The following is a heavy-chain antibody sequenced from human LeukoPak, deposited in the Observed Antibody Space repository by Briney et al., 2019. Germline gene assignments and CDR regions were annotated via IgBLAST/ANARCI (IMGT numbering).Heavy chain of an antibody. CDR2: ISGSGGST. V-gene: IGHV3-23*01. Sequence: AGGSLRLSCAASGFTFSSYAMSWVRQAPGKGLEWVSAISGSGGSTYYADSVKGRFTISRDNSKNTLYLQMNSLRAEDTAVYYCAKAGPYYDFWSGYFYYFDYWGQGTLVTVSS. J-gene: IGHJ4*02. D-gene: IGHD3-3*01. CDR1: GFTFSSYA. CDR3: AKAGPYYDFWSGYFYYFDY.